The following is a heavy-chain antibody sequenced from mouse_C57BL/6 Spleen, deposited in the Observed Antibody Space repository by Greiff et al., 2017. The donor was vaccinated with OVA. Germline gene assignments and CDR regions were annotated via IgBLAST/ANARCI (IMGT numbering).Heavy chain of an antibody. J-gene: IGHJ1*03. Sequence: QVQLQQSGAELVMPGASVKLSCKASGYTFTSYWMHWVKQRPGQGLEWIGEIDPSDSYTNYNQKFKGKSTLTVDKSSSTAYMQLSSLTSEDSAVYYCARQLGRDWYFDVWGTGTTVTVSS. CDR2: IDPSDSYT. CDR3: ARQLGRDWYFDV. CDR1: GYTFTSYW. V-gene: IGHV1-69*01. D-gene: IGHD4-1*02.